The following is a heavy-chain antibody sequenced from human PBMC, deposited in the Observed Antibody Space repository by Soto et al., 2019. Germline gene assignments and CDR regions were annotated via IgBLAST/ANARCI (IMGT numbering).Heavy chain of an antibody. CDR3: ARDLVIVLMVTGYYYGMDV. CDR2: ISISSSYI. J-gene: IGHJ6*02. CDR1: GFTFSSYS. Sequence: PGGSLRLSCAASGFTFSSYSMNWVRQAPGKGLEWVSSISISSSYIYYADSVKGRFTISRDNAKKSLYLQMNSLRAEDTAVYYCARDLVIVLMVTGYYYGMDVWGQGNTVTVSS. V-gene: IGHV3-21*01. D-gene: IGHD2-8*01.